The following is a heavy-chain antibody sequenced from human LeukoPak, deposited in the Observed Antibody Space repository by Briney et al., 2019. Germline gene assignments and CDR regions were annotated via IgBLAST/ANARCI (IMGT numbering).Heavy chain of an antibody. J-gene: IGHJ3*02. CDR1: GGSISSSSYY. Sequence: SETLSLTCTVSGGSISSSSYYWGWIRQPPGKGLEWIGSIYYSGSTYYNPSLKSRVTISVDTSKNQFSLKLSSVTAADTAVYYCARGYYDYVWGSYRYPPQVAFDIWGQGTMVTVSS. V-gene: IGHV4-39*07. CDR2: IYYSGST. CDR3: ARGYYDYVWGSYRYPPQVAFDI. D-gene: IGHD3-16*02.